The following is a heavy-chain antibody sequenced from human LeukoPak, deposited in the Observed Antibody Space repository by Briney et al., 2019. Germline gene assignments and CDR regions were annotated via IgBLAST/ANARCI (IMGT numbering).Heavy chain of an antibody. CDR2: TNPNSGGT. CDR1: GYTFTGYY. V-gene: IGHV1-2*02. Sequence: ASVKVSCKAAGYTFTGYYMHWLRQAPGQGLEWLGWTNPNSGGTNYAQKFQGRVTMTRDTSISTAYMELSSLRSDDTAVYYCARGRGYSYGHEGSVDYWGQGTLVTVSS. CDR3: ARGRGYSYGHEGSVDY. D-gene: IGHD5-18*01. J-gene: IGHJ4*02.